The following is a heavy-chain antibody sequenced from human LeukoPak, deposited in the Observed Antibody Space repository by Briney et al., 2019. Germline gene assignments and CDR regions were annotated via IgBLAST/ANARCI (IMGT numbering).Heavy chain of an antibody. CDR2: ISGSGVST. CDR1: GFRFSSYA. D-gene: IGHD1-7*01. Sequence: QTGGSLRLSCAASGFRFSSYAMSWVRQAPGKGLEWVSAISGSGVSTYYADSVKGRFTVSRDNSKNTLYLQMSSLRAEDTAVYYCAKDERNWNYNLASQTHDWGQGTLVTVSS. CDR3: AKDERNWNYNLASQTHD. V-gene: IGHV3-23*01. J-gene: IGHJ4*02.